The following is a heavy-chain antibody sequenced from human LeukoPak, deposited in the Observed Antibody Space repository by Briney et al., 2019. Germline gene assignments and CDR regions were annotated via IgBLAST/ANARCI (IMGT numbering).Heavy chain of an antibody. CDR2: ISHSGTPT. V-gene: IGHV3-21*01. CDR3: STATYSSGYHYFES. Sequence: GGSLRLSCAASKFTFGAYSMNWVRQAPGKGLEWVSSISHSGTPTYYADSVRGRFTISRGNAKNSLYLQMNTLRAEDTAVYFCSTATYSSGYHYFESWGQGTLVTVSS. J-gene: IGHJ4*02. D-gene: IGHD5-18*01. CDR1: KFTFGAYS.